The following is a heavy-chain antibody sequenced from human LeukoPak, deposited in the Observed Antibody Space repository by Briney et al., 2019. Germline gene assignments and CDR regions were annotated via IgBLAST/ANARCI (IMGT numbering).Heavy chain of an antibody. J-gene: IGHJ5*01. CDR1: GGSISGYY. D-gene: IGHD1-1*01. Sequence: SETLSLTCTVSGGSISGYYWSWIRQPPGKGREWIGYIYYGGTTKYKPSLKSRVTISVDTYKNQFSLKLNSVTAAATAVYYCATRKQLWFDYWGQGALVTVSS. CDR2: IYYGGTT. CDR3: ATRKQLWFDY. V-gene: IGHV4-59*01.